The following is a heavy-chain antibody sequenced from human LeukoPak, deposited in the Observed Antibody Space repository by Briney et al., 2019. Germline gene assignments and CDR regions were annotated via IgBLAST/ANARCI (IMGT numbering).Heavy chain of an antibody. CDR1: GFTFSSYW. J-gene: IGHJ6*03. V-gene: IGHV3-7*03. D-gene: IGHD1-1*01. Sequence: PGGSLRLSCAASGFTFSSYWMSWVRQAPGKGLEWVANIKQDGSEKYYVDSVKGRFTISRDNAKNTLYLQINSLRAEDTAVYYCAKAWGTRGQIYYYYMDVWGKGTTVTISS. CDR3: AKAWGTRGQIYYYYMDV. CDR2: IKQDGSEK.